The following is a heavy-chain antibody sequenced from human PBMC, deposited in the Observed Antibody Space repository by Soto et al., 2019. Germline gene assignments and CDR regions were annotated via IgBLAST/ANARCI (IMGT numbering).Heavy chain of an antibody. V-gene: IGHV3-30*18. CDR2: ISYDGSNK. CDR1: GFTFSSYG. CDR3: ANLLARNPEQQLVPPPEYFQH. J-gene: IGHJ1*01. D-gene: IGHD6-13*01. Sequence: QVQLVESGGGVVQPGRSLRLSCAASGFTFSSYGMHWVRQAPGKGLEWVAVISYDGSNKYYADSVKGRFTISRDNSKNTLYLQMNSLRAEDTAVYYCANLLARNPEQQLVPPPEYFQHWGQGTLVTVSS.